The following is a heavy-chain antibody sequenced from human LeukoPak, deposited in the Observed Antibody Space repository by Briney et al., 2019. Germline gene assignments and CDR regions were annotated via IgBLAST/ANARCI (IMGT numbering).Heavy chain of an antibody. Sequence: ASVKVSCKASGYTFTSYGISWVRQAPGQGLEWMGIINPSGGSTSYAQKFQGRVTMTRDMSTSTVYMELSSLRSEDTAVYYCARRTQFSYFDYWGQGTLVTVSS. CDR2: INPSGGST. CDR1: GYTFTSYG. J-gene: IGHJ4*02. CDR3: ARRTQFSYFDY. D-gene: IGHD1-14*01. V-gene: IGHV1-46*01.